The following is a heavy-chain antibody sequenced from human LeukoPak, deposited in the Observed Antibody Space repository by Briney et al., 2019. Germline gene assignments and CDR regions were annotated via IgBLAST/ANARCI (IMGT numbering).Heavy chain of an antibody. V-gene: IGHV3-23*01. Sequence: GGSLRLSCAVSGFTFSRFAMNWVRQAPGKVLEWVSIISNSGSITSYADSVKGRFTISRDNSNNMVYLQMNNLRAEDTALYYCTTESFHYWGQGSLVAVSS. J-gene: IGHJ4*02. D-gene: IGHD3-10*01. CDR1: GFTFSRFA. CDR3: TTESFHY. CDR2: ISNSGSIT.